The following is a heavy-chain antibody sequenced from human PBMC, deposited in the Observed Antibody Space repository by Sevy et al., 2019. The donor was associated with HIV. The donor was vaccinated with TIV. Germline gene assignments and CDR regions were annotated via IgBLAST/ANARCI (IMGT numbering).Heavy chain of an antibody. V-gene: IGHV3-23*01. CDR2: ISGSDGAT. CDR1: GFSFISYA. Sequence: GGSLRLSCAASGFSFISYAMNWVRQAPGKGLEWVSAISGSDGATYYADSVEGRFSISRDNSKNTLYLQMDSLRAEDTAVYYCAKDIVAVVGDAFDIWGQGTMVTVSS. CDR3: AKDIVAVVGDAFDI. J-gene: IGHJ3*02. D-gene: IGHD2-15*01.